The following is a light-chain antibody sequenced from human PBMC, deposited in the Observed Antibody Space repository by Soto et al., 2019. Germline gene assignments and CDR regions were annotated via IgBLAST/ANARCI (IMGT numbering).Light chain of an antibody. Sequence: EVVMTQSPATLSVSPGERATLSCRASQSVSSNLAWYQQKPGQAPRLLIYGASTRATGIPDRFSGSGSGTEFTLTISSLQPEDFAVYYCQQYNSSPRTFGQGTKVDIK. CDR2: GAS. V-gene: IGKV3-15*01. CDR1: QSVSSN. CDR3: QQYNSSPRT. J-gene: IGKJ1*01.